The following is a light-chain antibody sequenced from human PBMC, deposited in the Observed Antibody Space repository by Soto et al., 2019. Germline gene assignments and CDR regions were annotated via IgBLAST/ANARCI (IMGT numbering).Light chain of an antibody. CDR1: QSISGW. Sequence: DIQMTQSPSTLSASVGDRVTITCRASQSISGWLAWYQQKPGKAPELLIYGASNLQSGVPSRFSGSGSGTEFTLSFNSLQPDDFSTYYCQQYFDYPYTFGQGSRLEIK. CDR3: QQYFDYPYT. V-gene: IGKV1-5*01. CDR2: GAS. J-gene: IGKJ2*01.